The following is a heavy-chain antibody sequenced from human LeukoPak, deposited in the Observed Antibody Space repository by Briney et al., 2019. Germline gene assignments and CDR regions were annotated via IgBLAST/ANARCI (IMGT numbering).Heavy chain of an antibody. Sequence: GGSLRLSCAPSGFSFSSYAMRWVRQAPGKGLEWVSSISRSGDTTYYADSVKGRFTISRDNSKNTLYLQMNSLRAEDTAVYFCADSNYWYPIDYWGQGTLVTVSS. CDR2: ISRSGDTT. J-gene: IGHJ4*02. V-gene: IGHV3-23*01. CDR3: ADSNYWYPIDY. CDR1: GFSFSSYA. D-gene: IGHD4-11*01.